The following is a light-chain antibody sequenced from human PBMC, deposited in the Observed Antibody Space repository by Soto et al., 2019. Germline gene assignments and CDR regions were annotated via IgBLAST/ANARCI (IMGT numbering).Light chain of an antibody. CDR3: QIWDSDSDHYV. CDR2: DDD. V-gene: IGLV3-21*02. Sequence: SFELTQPPSVSVAPGRAARVTCGGSNTVGYNVQWYQQKPGQAPVLAVYDDDVRPPGIPERFSGSNSGNTATLTISRVEAGDEADYYCQIWDSDSDHYVFGSGTKV. CDR1: NTVGYN. J-gene: IGLJ1*01.